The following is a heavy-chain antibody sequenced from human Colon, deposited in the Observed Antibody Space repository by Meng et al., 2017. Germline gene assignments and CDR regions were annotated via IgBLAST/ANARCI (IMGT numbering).Heavy chain of an antibody. J-gene: IGHJ4*02. CDR3: ARGYLGTPVLHFDA. CDR2: VHYSGSN. Sequence: QVPQEESGPVLVKPSETLSLTCAVSGVSVSGSNWWGWVRQSPEKGLEWIGEVHYSGSNNYNPSLKSRVTMSVDKSKNHFSLNLTSVTAADTGVYYCARGYLGTPVLHFDAWGQGTLVTVSS. D-gene: IGHD7-27*01. V-gene: IGHV4-4*02. CDR1: GVSVSGSNW.